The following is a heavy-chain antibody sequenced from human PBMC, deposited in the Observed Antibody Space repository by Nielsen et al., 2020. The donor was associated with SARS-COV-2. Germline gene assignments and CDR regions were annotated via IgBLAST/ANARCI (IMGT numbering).Heavy chain of an antibody. CDR1: GFTFSDYA. CDR3: ATADDYDY. D-gene: IGHD4-11*01. J-gene: IGHJ4*02. V-gene: IGHV3-23*01. Sequence: GESLKISCAASGFTFSDYAMAWVRQAPGKGLEWVSVVKTSGGSIYYADSVKGRCTISRDNSKKTVSLQMSRLRHEDTAVYYCATADDYDYWGQGTVVTVSS. CDR2: VKTSGGSI.